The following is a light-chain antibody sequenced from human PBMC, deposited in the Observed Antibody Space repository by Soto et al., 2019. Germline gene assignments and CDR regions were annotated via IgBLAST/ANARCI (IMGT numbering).Light chain of an antibody. CDR2: GAS. V-gene: IGKV3-20*01. J-gene: IGKJ1*01. CDR1: QSVSSSY. CDR3: QQYGSSGT. Sequence: IVLTQSPGTLSLSPGEGATLSCRASQSVSSSYLAWYQQKPGQAPRLLIYGASSRATGIPDRFSGSGSGTDFTLTISRLEPEDFAVYYCQQYGSSGTFGQGTKVDIK.